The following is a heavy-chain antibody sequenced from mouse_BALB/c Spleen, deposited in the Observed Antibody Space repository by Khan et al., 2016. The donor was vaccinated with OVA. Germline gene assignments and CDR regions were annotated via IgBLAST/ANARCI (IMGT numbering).Heavy chain of an antibody. V-gene: IGHV3-2*02. CDR1: GYSITSDYA. Sequence: EVQLQESGPGLVKPSQSLSLTCTVTGYSITSDYAWNWIRQFPGNKLEWMGYINYSGTTSKKPSLKSRISITRDTSKNQFFLQLNSVTTEDTATYYCVRGRAYWGQGTPVTVSA. CDR3: VRGRAY. CDR2: INYSGTT. J-gene: IGHJ3*01.